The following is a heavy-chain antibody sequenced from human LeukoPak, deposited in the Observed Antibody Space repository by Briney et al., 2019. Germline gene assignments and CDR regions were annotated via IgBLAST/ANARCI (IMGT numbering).Heavy chain of an antibody. CDR1: GFTFSSYC. J-gene: IGHJ6*01. CDR3: PRDMKLELPASSGLYYAMEV. V-gene: IGHV3-7*01. CDR2: INHYSSNT. Sequence: GGSLRLSCAASGFTFSSYCMSWVRQAPGKGLQWVANINHYSSNTYYVDSVKGRVTISRDNAKHSLYLQMNSMRAEDTAVYYSPRDMKLELPASSGLYYAMEVWGPGTTCTASS. D-gene: IGHD1-7*01.